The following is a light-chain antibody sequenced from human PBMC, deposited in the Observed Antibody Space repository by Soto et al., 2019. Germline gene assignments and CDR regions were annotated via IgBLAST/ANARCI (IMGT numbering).Light chain of an antibody. CDR3: QQWFT. J-gene: IGKJ3*01. CDR2: GAS. Sequence: EIVLTQSPDTLSLSPGARAPLSCRASQSVSSNSLAWFQLKPGQAPRLLIYGASSRATGIPDRFSGSGSGTDFTLTISRLEPEDFAVYYCQQWFTFGPGTKVDIK. CDR1: QSVSSNS. V-gene: IGKV3-20*01.